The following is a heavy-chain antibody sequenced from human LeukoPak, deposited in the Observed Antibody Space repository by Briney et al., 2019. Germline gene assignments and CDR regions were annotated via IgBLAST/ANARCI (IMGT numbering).Heavy chain of an antibody. J-gene: IGHJ6*03. CDR2: IKPDGSEK. Sequence: GGSLRLSCAASKFTFSSYWMSWVRQAPGKGLEWVANIKPDGSEKYYVDSVKGRFTISRDNAKNSLYLQMNSLRAEDTAVYYCAREGRYYYYYMDVWGKGTTVTVSS. V-gene: IGHV3-7*01. CDR1: KFTFSSYW. CDR3: AREGRYYYYYMDV.